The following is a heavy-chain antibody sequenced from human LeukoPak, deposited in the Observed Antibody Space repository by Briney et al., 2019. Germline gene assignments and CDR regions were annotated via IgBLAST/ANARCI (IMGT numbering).Heavy chain of an antibody. CDR2: IYYSGST. D-gene: IGHD6-13*01. V-gene: IGHV4-59*01. J-gene: IGHJ5*02. CDR1: GGSISSYY. CDR3: ARQRASIAAAGTWFDP. Sequence: PSETLSLTCTVSGGSISSYYWSWIRQPPGKGLEWIGYIYYSGSTNYNPSPKSRVTISVDTSKTQFSLKLSSVTAADTAVYYCARQRASIAAAGTWFDPWGQGTLVTVSS.